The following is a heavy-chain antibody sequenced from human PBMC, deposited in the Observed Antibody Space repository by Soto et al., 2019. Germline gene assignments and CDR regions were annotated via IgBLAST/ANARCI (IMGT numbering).Heavy chain of an antibody. Sequence: GESLKISCKGSGYSFAGYWITWVRQKPGKGLEWMGRIDPSDSQTYYSPSFRGHVTISVTKSITTVFLQWSSLRASDTAMYYCARQIYDSDSGPNFQYYFDSWGQGTLVTVSS. V-gene: IGHV5-10-1*01. CDR1: GYSFAGYW. CDR2: IDPSDSQT. CDR3: ARQIYDSDSGPNFQYYFDS. J-gene: IGHJ4*02. D-gene: IGHD3-22*01.